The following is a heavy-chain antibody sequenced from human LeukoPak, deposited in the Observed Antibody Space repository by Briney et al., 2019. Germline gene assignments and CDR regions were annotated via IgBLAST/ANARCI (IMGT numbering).Heavy chain of an antibody. CDR2: IYPGDFDI. CDR3: ARPTLDDYYYMDV. CDR1: GYSFTSYW. V-gene: IGHV5-51*01. Sequence: GESLKISCKGSGYSFTSYWIGWVRQMPGKGLEWMGIIYPGDFDIRYSPSFQGQVTISADKSISTAYLQWSSLKASDTAMYYCARPTLDDYYYMDVWGKGTTVTVSS. D-gene: IGHD2-2*03. J-gene: IGHJ6*03.